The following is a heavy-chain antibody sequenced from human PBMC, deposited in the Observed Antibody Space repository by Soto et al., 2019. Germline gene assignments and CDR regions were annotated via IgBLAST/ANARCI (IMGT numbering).Heavy chain of an antibody. D-gene: IGHD6-19*01. Sequence: PGGSLRLSCAASGFTFSSYSMNWVRQAPGKGLEWVSSISSSSSYIYYADSVKGRFTISRDNAKNSLYLQMNSLRAEDTAVYYCARAAVWLDTLMGYYYGMDVWGQGTTVTVSS. CDR2: ISSSSSYI. CDR1: GFTFSSYS. CDR3: ARAAVWLDTLMGYYYGMDV. J-gene: IGHJ6*02. V-gene: IGHV3-21*01.